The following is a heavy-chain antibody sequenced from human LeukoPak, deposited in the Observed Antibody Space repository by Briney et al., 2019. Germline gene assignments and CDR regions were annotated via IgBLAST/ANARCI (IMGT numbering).Heavy chain of an antibody. D-gene: IGHD2-8*02. V-gene: IGHV3-66*02. CDR3: ARGASRNYIVLREGYWFDP. J-gene: IGHJ5*02. Sequence: GGSLRLSCAASGFTVSSNYMSWVRPAPGKGLEWVSVIYSGGSTYYADSVKGRFTISRDNSKNTLYLQMTSLRAEDTAVYYCARGASRNYIVLREGYWFDPWGQGTLVTVSS. CDR2: IYSGGST. CDR1: GFTVSSNY.